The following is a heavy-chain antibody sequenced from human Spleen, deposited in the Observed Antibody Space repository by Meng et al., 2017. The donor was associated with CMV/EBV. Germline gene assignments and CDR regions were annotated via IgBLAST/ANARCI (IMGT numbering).Heavy chain of an antibody. CDR2: IQPSTGVT. CDR3: AKDSVRGYYYYYGMDV. V-gene: IGHV1-2*02. CDR1: GYTFTGHF. D-gene: IGHD3-10*01. J-gene: IGHJ6*02. Sequence: ASVKVSCKAFGYTFTGHFMHWVRQAPGQGLEWMGWIQPSTGVTNYAQKFQGRVTVTKDTSVATVYMELSRLTSDDTAVYYCAKDSVRGYYYYYGMDVWGQGTTVTVS.